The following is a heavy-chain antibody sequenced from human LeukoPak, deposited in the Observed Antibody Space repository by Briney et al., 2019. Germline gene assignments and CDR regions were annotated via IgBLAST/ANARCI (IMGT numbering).Heavy chain of an antibody. CDR2: ISTNGGST. V-gene: IGHV3-64*01. CDR3: ARVGDVNYFDY. CDR1: GFTFRNYA. Sequence: GGSLRLSCVASGFTFRNYATHWVRQAPGKGLEYVSAISTNGGSTFYANSVKDRFTISRDNSKKTLYLQMGSLRAEDMAVYYCARVGDVNYFDYWGQGTLVTVSS. J-gene: IGHJ4*02. D-gene: IGHD2-21*01.